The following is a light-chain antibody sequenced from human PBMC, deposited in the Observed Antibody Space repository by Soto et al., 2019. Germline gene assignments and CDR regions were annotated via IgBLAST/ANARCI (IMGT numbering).Light chain of an antibody. V-gene: IGLV2-14*01. CDR1: SSDVGAYNY. CDR2: DVS. Sequence: QSVLTQPASVSGSPGQSITISRTGTSSDVGAYNYVSWYQQHPVKAPKLMIYDVSSRPSGISNRFSGSKSGNTASLTISGVQAEDEADYYCSSYASSSTVIFGGGTKVTVL. J-gene: IGLJ2*01. CDR3: SSYASSSTVI.